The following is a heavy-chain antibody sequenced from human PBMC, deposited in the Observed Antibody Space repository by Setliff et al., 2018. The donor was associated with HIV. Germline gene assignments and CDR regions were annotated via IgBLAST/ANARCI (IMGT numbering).Heavy chain of an antibody. V-gene: IGHV3-20*04. J-gene: IGHJ6*02. CDR3: VRGHIDYYGMDV. CDR1: GFTFSSYA. CDR2: ITWNGYNT. Sequence: GGSLRLSCAASGFTFSSYAMTWVRQAPGKGLEWVSGITWNGYNTGYADSVKGRFTISRDNAKNSLYLQMNSLRVEDTALYYCVRGHIDYYGMDVWGQGTTVTVSS.